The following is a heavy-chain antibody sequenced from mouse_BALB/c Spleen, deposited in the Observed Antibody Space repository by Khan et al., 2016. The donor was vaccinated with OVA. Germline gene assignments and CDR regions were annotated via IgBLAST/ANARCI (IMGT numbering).Heavy chain of an antibody. D-gene: IGHD3-1*01. Sequence: QVQLKESGPGLVAPSQSLSITCTVSGFSLTSYGVHWVRQSPGQGLEWLGVIWAGGSTNYNSALMSSLSISNDNFKSHLFSNMNRQQTDDTAMYYCARLGDIWGQGTTLTVSS. V-gene: IGHV2-9*02. CDR3: ARLGDI. CDR2: IWAGGST. CDR1: GFSLTSYG. J-gene: IGHJ2*01.